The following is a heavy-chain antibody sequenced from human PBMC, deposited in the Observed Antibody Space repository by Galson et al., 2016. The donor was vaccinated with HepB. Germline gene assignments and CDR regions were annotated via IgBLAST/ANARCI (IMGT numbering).Heavy chain of an antibody. CDR1: GDSISSGGYS. CDR3: AREEIAFAYSRGSAGYYHYGLDV. Sequence: TLSLTCSVSGDSISSGGYSWNWIRQHPGKGLEWIGNIFHSGSSYYNPSLKSRLTISIDTSKNQLSLRLTSVTVADTAVYYCAREEIAFAYSRGSAGYYHYGLDVWGQGTTVTVSS. D-gene: IGHD3-10*01. V-gene: IGHV4-31*03. J-gene: IGHJ6*02. CDR2: IFHSGSS.